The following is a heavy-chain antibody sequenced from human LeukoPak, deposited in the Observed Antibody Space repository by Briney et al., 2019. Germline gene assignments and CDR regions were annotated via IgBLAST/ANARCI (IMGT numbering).Heavy chain of an antibody. CDR1: GGSFSGYY. J-gene: IGHJ4*02. V-gene: IGHV4-34*01. D-gene: IGHD2-2*01. CDR2: INHSGST. Sequence: SETLSLTCAVYGGSFSGYYWSWIRQPPGKGLEWIGEINHSGSTNYNPSLKSPVTISVDTSKNQFSLKLSSVTAADTAVYYCARGRGYCSSTSCSYFDYWGQGTLVTVSS. CDR3: ARGRGYCSSTSCSYFDY.